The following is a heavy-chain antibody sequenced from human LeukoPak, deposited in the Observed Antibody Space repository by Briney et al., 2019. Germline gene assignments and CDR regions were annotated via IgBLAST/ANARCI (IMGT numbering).Heavy chain of an antibody. CDR2: IYYSGST. D-gene: IGHD2-21*02. CDR1: GGSISSYY. CDR3: ASFQVGRRDIRVTQKLNYYMDV. Sequence: SETLSLTCTVSGGSISSYYWSWIRQPPGKGLEWIGYIYYSGSTNYNPSLKSRVTISVDTSKNQFSLKLSSVTAADTAVYYCASFQVGRRDIRVTQKLNYYMDVWGKGTTVTVSS. J-gene: IGHJ6*03. V-gene: IGHV4-59*12.